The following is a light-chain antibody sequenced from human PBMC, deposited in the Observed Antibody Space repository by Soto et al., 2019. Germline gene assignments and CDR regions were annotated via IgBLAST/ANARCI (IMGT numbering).Light chain of an antibody. CDR2: GAS. Sequence: EIVMTQSPATLSVSPGERATLSCRASQTVSSNLAWYQQKPGQAPGLLIYGASTRATGIPARFSGSGSGTEFILTISSLQSEDFAVYYCQQYNNWLTFGPGTKVDIK. CDR1: QTVSSN. V-gene: IGKV3-15*01. J-gene: IGKJ3*01. CDR3: QQYNNWLT.